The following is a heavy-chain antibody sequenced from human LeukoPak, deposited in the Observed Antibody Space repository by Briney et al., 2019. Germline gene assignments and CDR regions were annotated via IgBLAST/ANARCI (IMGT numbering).Heavy chain of an antibody. J-gene: IGHJ4*02. V-gene: IGHV4-61*05. CDR3: ARVRFLEWSRDYFDY. D-gene: IGHD3-3*01. Sequence: SETLSLTCTVSGGSISSSSYYWGWIRQPPGKGLEWIGYIYYSGSTNYNPSLKSRVTISVDTSKNQFSLKLSSVTAADTAVYYCARVRFLEWSRDYFDYWGQGTLVTVSS. CDR1: GGSISSSSYY. CDR2: IYYSGST.